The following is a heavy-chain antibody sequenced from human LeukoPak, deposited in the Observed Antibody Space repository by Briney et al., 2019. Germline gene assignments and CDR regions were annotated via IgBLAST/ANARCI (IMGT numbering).Heavy chain of an antibody. CDR1: GFTFSDYY. V-gene: IGHV3-11*01. CDR3: ARELIVGATKSIYGY. Sequence: GGALRLSCAASGFTFSDYYMSWIRQAPGKGLEWVSYISSSGSTIYYADSVKGRFTISRAKNSLYLQMNSLRAEDTAVYYCARELIVGATKSIYGYWGQGTLVTVSS. J-gene: IGHJ4*02. CDR2: ISSSGSTI. D-gene: IGHD1-26*01.